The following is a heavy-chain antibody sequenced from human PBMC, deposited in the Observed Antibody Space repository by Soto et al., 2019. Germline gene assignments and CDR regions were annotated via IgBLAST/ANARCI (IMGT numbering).Heavy chain of an antibody. CDR1: GFTFRNYS. CDR2: ISSSSSTI. Sequence: GGSLRLSYAASGFTFRNYSINWVRQAPGKGLEWVSYISSSSSTIYYADSVKGRFTISRDNAKNSLYLQMNSLRDEDTAVYYCARPEYSSSSYGMDVWGQGTTVTVSS. J-gene: IGHJ6*02. V-gene: IGHV3-48*02. D-gene: IGHD6-6*01. CDR3: ARPEYSSSSYGMDV.